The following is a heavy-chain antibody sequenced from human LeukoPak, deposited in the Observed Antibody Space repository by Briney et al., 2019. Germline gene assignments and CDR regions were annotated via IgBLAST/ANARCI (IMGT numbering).Heavy chain of an antibody. D-gene: IGHD3-22*01. CDR2: INSHGSTT. J-gene: IGHJ4*02. V-gene: IGHV3-74*01. CDR3: ARAMISGSDY. Sequence: QPGGPLSLSCAASGFTFSSSWMPWVRQAPGKGLVWVSRINSHGSTTTYADSVKGRFSLSRDNAKNTVYLQMNSLRAEDTAVYYCARAMISGSDYWGQGTLVTVSS. CDR1: GFTFSSSW.